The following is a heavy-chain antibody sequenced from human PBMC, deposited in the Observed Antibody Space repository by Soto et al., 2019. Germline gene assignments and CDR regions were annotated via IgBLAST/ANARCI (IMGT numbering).Heavy chain of an antibody. Sequence: QVQLVQSGAEVKKPGSSVRVSCKAPGGTFGTYAINWVRQAPGQGLEWMGRSIPILGTANYAQMFQGRVTITADESTSTAYMELSSLRSEDRAVYYCARDDSNYPGRYGMDVWGQGTTVTVSS. J-gene: IGHJ6*02. CDR1: GGTFGTYA. V-gene: IGHV1-69*11. CDR3: ARDDSNYPGRYGMDV. CDR2: SIPILGTA. D-gene: IGHD4-4*01.